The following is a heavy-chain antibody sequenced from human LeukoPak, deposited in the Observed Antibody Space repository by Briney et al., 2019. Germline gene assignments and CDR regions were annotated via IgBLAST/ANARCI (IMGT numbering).Heavy chain of an antibody. CDR2: MNPNSGNT. CDR1: GYTFTSYG. D-gene: IGHD6-13*01. J-gene: IGHJ4*02. V-gene: IGHV1-8*03. Sequence: ASVKVSCTASGYTFTSYGISWVRQATGQGLEWMGWMNPNSGNTGYAQKFQGRVTITRNTSISTAYMELSSLRSEDTAVYYCARAGYSSSPPDFDYWGQGTLVTVSS. CDR3: ARAGYSSSPPDFDY.